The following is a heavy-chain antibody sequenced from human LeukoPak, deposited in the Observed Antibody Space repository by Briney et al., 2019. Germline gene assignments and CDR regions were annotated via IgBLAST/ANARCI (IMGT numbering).Heavy chain of an antibody. V-gene: IGHV1-58*01. CDR2: IVVGSGNT. CDR3: VAHGSGYCSSTSCYTQDWYFNL. CDR1: GFTFTSSA. Sequence: SVKVSCKASGFTFTSSAVQWVRQARGQRLEWIGWIVVGSGNTNYAQKFQERVTITRDMSTSTAYMELSSLRSEDTAVYYCVAHGSGYCSSTSCYTQDWYFNLWGRGTLVTVSS. D-gene: IGHD2-2*02. J-gene: IGHJ2*01.